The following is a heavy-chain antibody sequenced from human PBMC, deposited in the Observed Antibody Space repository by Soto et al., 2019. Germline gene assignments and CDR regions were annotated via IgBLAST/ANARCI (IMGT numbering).Heavy chain of an antibody. CDR2: IKEDGKT. D-gene: IGHD3-3*01. Sequence: GGSLRLSCAASGLTFSSYWMNWVRQAPGKGLEWVANIKEDGKTFYADAVKGRFSISRDTSQNTLYLQMNSLRADDTAIYYCARWSYLDYWGQGTRVTVSS. CDR3: ARWSYLDY. V-gene: IGHV3-7*03. CDR1: GLTFSSYW. J-gene: IGHJ4*02.